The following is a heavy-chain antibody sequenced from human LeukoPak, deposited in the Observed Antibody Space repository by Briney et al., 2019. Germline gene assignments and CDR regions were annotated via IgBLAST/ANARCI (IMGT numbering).Heavy chain of an antibody. CDR1: GYRFNYW. D-gene: IGHD6-19*01. CDR3: ARAVAGAPEYFQH. CDR2: IYPGDSDT. V-gene: IGHV5-51*01. J-gene: IGHJ1*01. Sequence: GESLKISCKGSGYRFNYWIGWVRQMPGKGLKWMGVIYPGDSDTRYSPSFQGQVTISADKSISTAYLQWSSLKASDTAMYYCARAVAGAPEYFQHWGQGTLVTVSS.